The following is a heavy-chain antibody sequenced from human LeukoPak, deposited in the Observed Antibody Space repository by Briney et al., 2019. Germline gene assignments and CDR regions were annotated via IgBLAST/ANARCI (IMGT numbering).Heavy chain of an antibody. CDR1: GFTFDDYG. Sequence: PGGSLRLSCAASGFTFDDYGMSWVRQVPGKGLEWVSGINWNGSGAGYADSVKGRFTISRDNSKNTLYLQINSLRVEDTAVYYCAKYKYGDQAVDYWGQGTLVTVSS. D-gene: IGHD4-17*01. CDR2: INWNGSGA. CDR3: AKYKYGDQAVDY. J-gene: IGHJ4*02. V-gene: IGHV3-20*04.